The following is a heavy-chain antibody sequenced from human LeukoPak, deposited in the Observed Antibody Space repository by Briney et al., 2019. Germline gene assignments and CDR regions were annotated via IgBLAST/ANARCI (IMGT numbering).Heavy chain of an antibody. CDR3: ARGYSYGYGPRYYFDY. J-gene: IGHJ4*02. CDR2: ISSSSSYI. V-gene: IGHV3-21*04. CDR1: GFTFSSYS. D-gene: IGHD5-18*01. Sequence: GGSLRLSCAASGFTFSSYSMNWVRQAPGKGLEWVSSISSSSSYIYYADSVKGRFTISRDNAKNSLYLQMNSLRSDDTAVYYCARGYSYGYGPRYYFDYWGQGTLVTVSS.